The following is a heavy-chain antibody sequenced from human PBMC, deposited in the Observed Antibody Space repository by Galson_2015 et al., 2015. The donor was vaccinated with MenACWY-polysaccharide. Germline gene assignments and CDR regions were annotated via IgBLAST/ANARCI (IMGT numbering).Heavy chain of an antibody. V-gene: IGHV4-61*01. J-gene: IGHJ4*02. CDR1: GGSVNTGIYY. Sequence: SETLSLTCTVSGGSVNTGIYYWAWLRQPPGEGLEWIGYIHSSGRTNYNPSLKSRVTISVDTSKNQFSLKLSSVTAADTAVYYCARVEKYSGSYYILHWGQGTLVTVSS. CDR3: ARVEKYSGSYYILH. D-gene: IGHD1-26*01. CDR2: IHSSGRT.